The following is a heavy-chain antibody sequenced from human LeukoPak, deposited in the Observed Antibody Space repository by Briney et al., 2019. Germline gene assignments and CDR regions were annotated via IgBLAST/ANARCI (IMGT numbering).Heavy chain of an antibody. V-gene: IGHV3-11*01. Sequence: KPGGSLRLSCAASGFTFSDHYMSWIRQAPGKGLEWVSYISSSSSTIFYADSVKGRFTSSRDNAKKSLYLQMNSLRAEDTAVYYCARDGSSWNFDYWGQGILVTVTS. D-gene: IGHD6-13*01. CDR3: ARDGSSWNFDY. CDR2: ISSSSSTI. CDR1: GFTFSDHY. J-gene: IGHJ4*02.